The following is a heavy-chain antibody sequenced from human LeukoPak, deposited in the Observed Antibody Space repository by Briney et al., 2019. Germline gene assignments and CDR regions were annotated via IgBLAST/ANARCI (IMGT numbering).Heavy chain of an antibody. CDR1: GFTFSSYG. J-gene: IGHJ4*02. V-gene: IGHV3-23*01. CDR3: AKTHGYFDQ. D-gene: IGHD3-22*01. CDR2: ISGSGETT. Sequence: QPGGSLRLSCAASGFTFSSYGMTWLRQTPAKGLEWVSAISGSGETTYYSDSVKGRFTTSRDNSKNTLFLQMNSLRVEDAAMYYCAKTHGYFDQWGQGTLVAVSS.